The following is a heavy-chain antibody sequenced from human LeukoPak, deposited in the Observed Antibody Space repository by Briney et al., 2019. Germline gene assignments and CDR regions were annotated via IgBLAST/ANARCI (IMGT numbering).Heavy chain of an antibody. D-gene: IGHD2-2*01. CDR3: ARSPYQLLSDIAYNWFDP. CDR2: IYYSGST. CDR1: GGSISSGGYY. Sequence: TPSETLSLTCTVSGGSISSGGYYWSWIRQPPGKGLEWIGYIYYSGSTNYNPSLKSRVTISVDTSKNQFSLKLSSVTAADTAMYYCARSPYQLLSDIAYNWFDPWGQGTLVTVSS. V-gene: IGHV4-61*08. J-gene: IGHJ5*02.